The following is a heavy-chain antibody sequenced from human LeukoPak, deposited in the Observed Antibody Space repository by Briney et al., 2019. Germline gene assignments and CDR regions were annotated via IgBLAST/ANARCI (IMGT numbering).Heavy chain of an antibody. CDR1: GYSISSGYY. V-gene: IGHV4-38-2*02. Sequence: SETLSLTCTVSGYSISSGYYWGWIRQPPGKGLEWIGSIYHSGSTYYNPSLKSRVTISVDTSKNQFSLKLSSVTAADTAVYYCARARLTMGYSYYYMDVWGKGTTVTVSS. CDR2: IYHSGST. J-gene: IGHJ6*03. CDR3: ARARLTMGYSYYYMDV. D-gene: IGHD2-21*01.